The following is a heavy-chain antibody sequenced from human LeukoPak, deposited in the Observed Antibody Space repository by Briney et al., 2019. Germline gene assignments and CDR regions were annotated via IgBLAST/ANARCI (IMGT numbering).Heavy chain of an antibody. CDR2: IYYTGST. CDR3: ARAYYYGSGTFDI. CDR1: GGSISPYY. Sequence: SETLSLTCIVSGGSISPYYWSWIRQPPGKGLEWIGYIYYTGSTYYNPSLKSRVTISVDTSKNQFSLKLCSVTAADTAVYYCARAYYYGSGTFDIWGHGTMVTVSS. V-gene: IGHV4-59*01. D-gene: IGHD3-10*01. J-gene: IGHJ3*02.